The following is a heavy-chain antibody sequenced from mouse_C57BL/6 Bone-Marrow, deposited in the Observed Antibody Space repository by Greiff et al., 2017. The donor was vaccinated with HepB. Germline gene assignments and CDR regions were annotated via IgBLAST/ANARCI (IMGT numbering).Heavy chain of an antibody. D-gene: IGHD1-1*01. CDR1: GYTFTEYT. V-gene: IGHV1-62-2*01. J-gene: IGHJ3*01. CDR3: ARHEGGNYGSSYSAWFAY. Sequence: VMLVESGAELVKPGASVKLSCKASGYTFTEYTIHWVKQRSGQGLEWIGWFYPGSGSIKYNEKFKDKATLTADKSSSTVYMELSRLTSEDSAVYFCARHEGGNYGSSYSAWFAYWGQGTLVTVSA. CDR2: FYPGSGSI.